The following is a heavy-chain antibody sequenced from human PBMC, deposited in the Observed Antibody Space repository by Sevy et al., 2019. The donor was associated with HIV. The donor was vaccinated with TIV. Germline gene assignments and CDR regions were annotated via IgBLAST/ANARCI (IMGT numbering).Heavy chain of an antibody. CDR2: ISYSSNYI. V-gene: IGHV3-21*01. D-gene: IGHD3-10*01. Sequence: GGSLRLSCTASGFSFSTYMMNWVRQAPGKGLEWVASISYSSNYIYYADSLKGRFTISRDNAKNSLFLQMNSLRAEDTAVYYCEGPYGSGSWEAFDVWGQGTMVTVSS. CDR1: GFSFSTYM. J-gene: IGHJ3*01. CDR3: EGPYGSGSWEAFDV.